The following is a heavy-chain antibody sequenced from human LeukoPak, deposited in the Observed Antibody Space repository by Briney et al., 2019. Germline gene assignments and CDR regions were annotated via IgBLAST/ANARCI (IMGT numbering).Heavy chain of an antibody. J-gene: IGHJ4*02. Sequence: GESLKISCKISGDRLTNNWIGWVRQVPGKGLEWMGLIYPGNSDTRYSPLFQGQVTLSVDRSISTAYLHWSGLKASDTAIYYCARFALTSSLDYWGQGTLVTVSS. CDR2: IYPGNSDT. D-gene: IGHD6-13*01. CDR3: ARFALTSSLDY. V-gene: IGHV5-51*01. CDR1: GDRLTNNW.